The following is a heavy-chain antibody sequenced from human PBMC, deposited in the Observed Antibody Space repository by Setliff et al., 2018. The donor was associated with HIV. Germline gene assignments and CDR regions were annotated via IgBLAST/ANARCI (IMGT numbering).Heavy chain of an antibody. J-gene: IGHJ4*02. D-gene: IGHD3-22*01. CDR1: GFNYNNFA. V-gene: IGHV3-23*01. CDR3: VRDSYSFYDGTYSYFPLDS. CDR2: SGNTGTSS. Sequence: PGGSLRLSCEVSGFNYNNFAMNWVRQAPGKGLEWVSSSGNTGTSSYYADSVKGRFTISRDTSKNSLFLEMTSLRGEDTAIYYCVRDSYSFYDGTYSYFPLDSWGQGTLVTVSS.